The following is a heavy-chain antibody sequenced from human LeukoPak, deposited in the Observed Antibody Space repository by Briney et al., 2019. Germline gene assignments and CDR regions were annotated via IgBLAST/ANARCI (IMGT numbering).Heavy chain of an antibody. V-gene: IGHV3-66*02. Sequence: AGGSLRLSCTASGFTVSSNYMSWVRQAPGKGLEWVSVIYSGGSTYYADSVEGRFTISRDNSKNTLYLQMSSLRAEDTAVYYCARATFWSGYQRDSWYMDVWGKGTTATVSS. D-gene: IGHD3-3*01. CDR2: IYSGGST. CDR3: ARATFWSGYQRDSWYMDV. CDR1: GFTVSSNY. J-gene: IGHJ6*03.